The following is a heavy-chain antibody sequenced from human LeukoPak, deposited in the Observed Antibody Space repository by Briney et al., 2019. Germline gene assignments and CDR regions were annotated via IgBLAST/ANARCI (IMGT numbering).Heavy chain of an antibody. V-gene: IGHV3-23*01. CDR3: TTLNGIPRPDY. D-gene: IGHD1-14*01. CDR1: GFTFSSYD. Sequence: GGSLTLSCAASGFTFSSYDMSWVRQAPGKGLEWVSDISGSGGSTYYADSVKGRFTISRDNSKNTLYLQMNSLKTEDTGMYYCTTLNGIPRPDYWGQGTLVTVSS. CDR2: ISGSGGST. J-gene: IGHJ4*02.